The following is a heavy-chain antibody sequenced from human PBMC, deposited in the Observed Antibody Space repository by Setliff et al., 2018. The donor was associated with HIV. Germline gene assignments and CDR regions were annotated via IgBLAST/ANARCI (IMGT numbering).Heavy chain of an antibody. Sequence: GSLRLSCAASGFTFSSYSMNWVRQAPGKGLEWIGSISSSGNTYYNPSLKSRVTTSVDTPKNQFSLKLNSVTAADTAVYYCAKTIGRYFDIFDNWGQGTLVTVSS. J-gene: IGHJ4*02. V-gene: IGHV4-59*05. CDR3: AKTIGRYFDIFDN. D-gene: IGHD3-9*01. CDR1: GFTFSSYSMN. CDR2: ISSSGNT.